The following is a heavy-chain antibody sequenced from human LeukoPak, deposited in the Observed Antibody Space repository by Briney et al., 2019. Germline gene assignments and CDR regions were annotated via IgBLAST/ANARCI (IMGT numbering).Heavy chain of an antibody. J-gene: IGHJ5*02. CDR1: GYTFTSYG. CDR3: ARGVGDSSGYYYPDWFDP. V-gene: IGHV1-18*01. CDR2: ISAYNGNT. D-gene: IGHD3-22*01. Sequence: ASVKVSCKASGYTFTSYGISWVRQAPGQGLEWMGWISAYNGNTNYAQKLQGRVTMTTDTSTSTAYMELRSLRSDDTAVYYRARGVGDSSGYYYPDWFDPWGQGTLVTVSS.